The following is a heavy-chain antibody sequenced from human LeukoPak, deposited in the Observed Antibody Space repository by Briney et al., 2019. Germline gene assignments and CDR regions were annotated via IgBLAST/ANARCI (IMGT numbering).Heavy chain of an antibody. Sequence: PGGSLRLSCVVSGFPFSFYELNWVRQARGKGLEWVSNIGASSIPKYYADSVKGRFSISRDNARNSLYLQMNSLRVEDTAVYYCALLAVASDFDYWGQGALVTVSS. D-gene: IGHD6-19*01. CDR2: IGASSIPK. CDR3: ALLAVASDFDY. CDR1: GFPFSFYE. V-gene: IGHV3-48*03. J-gene: IGHJ4*02.